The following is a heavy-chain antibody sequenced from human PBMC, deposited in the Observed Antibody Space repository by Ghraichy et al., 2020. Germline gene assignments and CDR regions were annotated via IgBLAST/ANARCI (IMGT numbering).Heavy chain of an antibody. J-gene: IGHJ6*02. CDR3: ARDKEYQLLYTYHYGMDV. D-gene: IGHD2-2*02. CDR1: GFNFRSYW. CDR2: IMQDGSEQ. Sequence: GGSLRLSCAASGFNFRSYWMSWVRQAPGKGLEWVATIMQDGSEQYYVDSVKGRFTISRDNAQNSLYLQMSSLRAEDTAVYYCARDKEYQLLYTYHYGMDVWGQGTTVTVSS. V-gene: IGHV3-7*01.